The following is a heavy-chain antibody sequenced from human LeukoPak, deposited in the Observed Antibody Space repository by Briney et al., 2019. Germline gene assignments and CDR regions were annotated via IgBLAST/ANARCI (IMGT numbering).Heavy chain of an antibody. Sequence: AGGSLRPSFAASGFTFKSYAMRRVRPAPGKGLGWGSAINGSGGSTYYADSVKGRFTISRDNSKNTLYLQMNSLRAEDTAVYYCAKERWELSSYYYYYYGMDVWGQGTTVTVSS. CDR2: INGSGGST. V-gene: IGHV3-23*01. CDR1: GFTFKSYA. CDR3: AKERWELSSYYYYYYGMDV. D-gene: IGHD3-16*02. J-gene: IGHJ6*02.